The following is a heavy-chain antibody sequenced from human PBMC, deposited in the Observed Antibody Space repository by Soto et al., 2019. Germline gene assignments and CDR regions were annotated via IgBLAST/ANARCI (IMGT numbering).Heavy chain of an antibody. J-gene: IGHJ4*02. V-gene: IGHV2-5*02. CDR3: AHAVPVKWLVSFDH. CDR1: GFSLSTSGVG. Sequence: QITLKESGPTLVKPTQTLTLTCTFSGFSLSTSGVGVGWIRQPPGKALEWLALIYWEGEKRYRSSIKSKITITKDTSRNQVVFTMTNMDPLDTATYFCAHAVPVKWLVSFDHWGQGTLVTVSS. CDR2: IYWEGEK. D-gene: IGHD6-19*01.